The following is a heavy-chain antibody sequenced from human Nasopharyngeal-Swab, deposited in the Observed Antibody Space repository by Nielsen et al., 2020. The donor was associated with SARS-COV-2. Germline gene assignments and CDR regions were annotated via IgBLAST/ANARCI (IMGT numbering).Heavy chain of an antibody. CDR2: IYYSGST. V-gene: IGHV4-59*13. Sequence: SETLSLTCTVSGGSISSYYWSWIRQPPGKGLEWIGYIYYSGSTNCNPSLKSRVTISVDTSKNQFSLKLSSVTAADTAVYYCASSPYDFWSGYRFDYWGQGTLVTVSS. CDR3: ASSPYDFWSGYRFDY. J-gene: IGHJ4*02. CDR1: GGSISSYY. D-gene: IGHD3-3*01.